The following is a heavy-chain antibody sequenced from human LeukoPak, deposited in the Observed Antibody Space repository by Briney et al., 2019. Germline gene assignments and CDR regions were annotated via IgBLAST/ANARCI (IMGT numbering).Heavy chain of an antibody. J-gene: IGHJ4*02. CDR3: ARDHRSGSH. CDR1: GFXFSSYA. CDR2: ISYDGSNK. V-gene: IGHV3-30-3*01. D-gene: IGHD6-19*01. Sequence: PGGSLRLSCAASGFXFSSYAMHWVRQAPGKGLEWVAVISYDGSNKYYADSVKGRFTISRDNSKNTLYLQMNSLRAEDTAVYYCARDHRSGSHWGQGTLVTVSS.